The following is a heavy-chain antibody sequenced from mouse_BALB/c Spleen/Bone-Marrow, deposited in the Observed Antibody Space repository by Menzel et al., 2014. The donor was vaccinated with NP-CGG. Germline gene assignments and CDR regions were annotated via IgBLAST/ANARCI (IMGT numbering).Heavy chain of an antibody. Sequence: DVMLVESGGGLVKPEGSLKLSCAASGFTFSSYAMSWVRQTPEKRLEWVASISSGGSTYYPDSVKGRFTISRDNARNILYLQMSSLRSEDTAMYYCARGYDGYYGFAYWGQGTLVTVSA. D-gene: IGHD2-3*01. J-gene: IGHJ3*01. CDR1: GFTFSSYA. CDR3: ARGYDGYYGFAY. V-gene: IGHV5-6-5*01. CDR2: ISSGGST.